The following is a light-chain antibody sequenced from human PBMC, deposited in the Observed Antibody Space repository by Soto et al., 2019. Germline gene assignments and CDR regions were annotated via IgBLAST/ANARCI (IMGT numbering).Light chain of an antibody. CDR2: LNSDGSH. CDR1: SGHSSYA. V-gene: IGLV4-69*01. CDR3: QPWGPGIQV. J-gene: IGLJ2*01. Sequence: QLVLTQSPSASASLGASVKLTCTLSSGHSSYAIAWHQQQPEKGPRYLMKLNSDGSHRKGDGIPDRFSGSSSGAERYLTISSLQSEDEADYYCQPWGPGIQVFGGGTKLTVL.